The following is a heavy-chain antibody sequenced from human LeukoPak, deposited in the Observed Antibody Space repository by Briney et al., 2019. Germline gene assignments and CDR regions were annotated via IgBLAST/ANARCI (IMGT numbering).Heavy chain of an antibody. Sequence: SVKVSCKASGYTFTSYGISWVRQAPGQGLEWMGGIIPIFGTANYAQKFQGRVTITADKSTSTAYMELSSLRSEDTAVYYCASRELWRGGSLDYWGQGTLVTVSS. J-gene: IGHJ4*02. D-gene: IGHD2-15*01. V-gene: IGHV1-69*06. CDR3: ASRELWRGGSLDY. CDR1: GYTFTSYG. CDR2: IIPIFGTA.